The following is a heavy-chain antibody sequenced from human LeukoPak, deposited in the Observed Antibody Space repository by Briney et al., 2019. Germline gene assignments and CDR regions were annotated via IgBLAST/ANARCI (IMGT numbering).Heavy chain of an antibody. Sequence: PSETLSLICTVSGGSISSGTYYWSWMRQPAGKGLEWIGRIYSSGSTNYKPSLKGRVTISVDTSKNQFSLKLSSVTAADTAVYYCAGEAYYYDSSGYWDAFDIWGQGTMVTVSS. V-gene: IGHV4-61*02. J-gene: IGHJ3*02. CDR2: IYSSGST. D-gene: IGHD3-22*01. CDR1: GGSISSGTYY. CDR3: AGEAYYYDSSGYWDAFDI.